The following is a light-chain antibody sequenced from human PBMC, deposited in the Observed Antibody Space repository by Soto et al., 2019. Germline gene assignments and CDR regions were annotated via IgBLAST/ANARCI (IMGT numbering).Light chain of an antibody. CDR2: GAS. CDR1: QSVSSN. J-gene: IGKJ4*01. V-gene: IGKV3-15*01. Sequence: EIVMTQSPATLSVSPGERATLSCRASQSVSSNLAWYQQKPGQAPRLLIYGASTRATGIPARFSGSGSGTEXXXXXXXLXXXDXXXXXXQXXNNWPPLTFGGGTKVEIK. CDR3: QXXNNWPPLT.